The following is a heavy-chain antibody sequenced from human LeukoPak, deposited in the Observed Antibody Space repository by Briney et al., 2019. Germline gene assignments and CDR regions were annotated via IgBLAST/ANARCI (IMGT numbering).Heavy chain of an antibody. CDR3: ARTKSYSSSWYSV. Sequence: SRTLSLTCAVSSGSISSSNWWSWVRPPPGKGLEWIGEIYHSGSTNYNPSLKSRVTISVDKSKNHFSLKLSSVTAADTAVYYCARTKSYSSSWYSVWGQGTLVTVSS. CDR1: SGSISSSNW. D-gene: IGHD6-13*01. V-gene: IGHV4-4*02. CDR2: IYHSGST. J-gene: IGHJ4*02.